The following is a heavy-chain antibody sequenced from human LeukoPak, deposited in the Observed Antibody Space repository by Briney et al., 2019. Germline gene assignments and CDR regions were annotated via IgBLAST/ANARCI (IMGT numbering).Heavy chain of an antibody. CDR2: IYSGGDT. D-gene: IGHD2-2*01. CDR1: GFTVSRNH. Sequence: GGSLRLSCAASGFTVSRNHMSWVRQAPGKGLEWVSVIYSGGDTYYADSVKGRFTISRDISKNTLFLQMDTLRAEDTAFYYCARSPPASPFDYWGQGTLVTVSS. J-gene: IGHJ4*02. V-gene: IGHV3-53*01. CDR3: ARSPPASPFDY.